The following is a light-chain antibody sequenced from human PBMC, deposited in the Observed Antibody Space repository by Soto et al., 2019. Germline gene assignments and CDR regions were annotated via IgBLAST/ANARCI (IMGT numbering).Light chain of an antibody. CDR1: HSISNY. V-gene: IGKV1-27*01. Sequence: DIQMTQSPSSLSASVRDRVTITCRASHSISNYLPWYQQKPGKVPKLLIYAASTLQSGVPSRFSGSGSGTDLTLTISSLQPEDVATYYCQKYDSAPCTFGQGTKVEIK. CDR3: QKYDSAPCT. CDR2: AAS. J-gene: IGKJ1*01.